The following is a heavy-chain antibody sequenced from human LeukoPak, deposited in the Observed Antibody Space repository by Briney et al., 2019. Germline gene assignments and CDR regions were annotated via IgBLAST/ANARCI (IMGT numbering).Heavy chain of an antibody. V-gene: IGHV1-69*05. CDR2: IIPIFGTA. J-gene: IGHJ4*02. CDR3: ARGAYGSGSYYNYYFDY. Sequence: SVKVSCKASGGTFSSYAISWVRQAPGQGLEWMGGIIPIFGTANYAQKFQGRVTITTDESTSTAYMELSCLRSEDTAVYYCARGAYGSGSYYNYYFDYWGQGTLVTVSS. D-gene: IGHD3-10*01. CDR1: GGTFSSYA.